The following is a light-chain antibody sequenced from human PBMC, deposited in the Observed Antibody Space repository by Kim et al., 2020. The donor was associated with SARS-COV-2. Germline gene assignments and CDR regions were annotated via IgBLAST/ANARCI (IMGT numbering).Light chain of an antibody. V-gene: IGLV3-21*03. J-gene: IGLJ2*01. CDR2: DDS. CDR3: QVWDSSSDHVV. CDR1: NIGTKS. Sequence: APGKKARISWGGNNIGTKSVHWYQKKPGQAPVLVVYDDSDRPSGIPERFSGSNSGNTATLTISRVEAGDEADYYCQVWDSSSDHVVFGGGTQLTVL.